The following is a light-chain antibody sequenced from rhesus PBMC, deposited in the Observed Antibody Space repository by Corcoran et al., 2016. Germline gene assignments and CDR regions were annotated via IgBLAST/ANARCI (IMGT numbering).Light chain of an antibody. CDR3: QQRNNPPWT. CDR2: AAS. J-gene: IGKJ1*01. Sequence: GDKVTLTCRASQGINNALAWYQRKLGKAPELLIYAASNLQSGVPSSFSGSGTGTDFTLTISSLPPGDFAICNCQQRNNPPWTFGHGTKVEIK. CDR1: QGINNA. V-gene: IGKV1-33*01.